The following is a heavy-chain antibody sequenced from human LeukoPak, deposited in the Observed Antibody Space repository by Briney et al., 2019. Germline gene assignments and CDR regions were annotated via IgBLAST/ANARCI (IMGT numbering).Heavy chain of an antibody. Sequence: GGSLRLSCAASGFSFSNYWVTWARQAPGKGLEWVANTNQDGSQKNYLDSVRGRFTISRDNAKSSLYLQMNSLRVDDTAVYFCLGSASYTHWGQGTLVTVSS. J-gene: IGHJ4*02. V-gene: IGHV3-7*01. CDR2: TNQDGSQK. CDR1: GFSFSNYW. D-gene: IGHD3-10*01. CDR3: LGSASYTH.